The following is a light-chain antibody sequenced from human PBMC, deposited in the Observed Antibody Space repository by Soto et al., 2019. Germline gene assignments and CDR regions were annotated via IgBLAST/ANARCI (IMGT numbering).Light chain of an antibody. J-gene: IGLJ1*01. V-gene: IGLV2-11*01. CDR3: ISYTDRQSYL. CDR1: SSDVGGHNY. CDR2: AVS. Sequence: QSVLTQPRSVSGSPGQSVTISCTGTSSDVGGHNYVSWYQQFPGKSPKLMIYAVSDRPPGVSDRFSGSKSGITASLTISGLQTEDEADYYCISYTDRQSYLFGTGTRSPS.